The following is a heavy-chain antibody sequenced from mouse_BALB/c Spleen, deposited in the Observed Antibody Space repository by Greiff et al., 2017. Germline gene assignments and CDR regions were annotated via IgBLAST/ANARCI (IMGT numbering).Heavy chain of an antibody. D-gene: IGHD1-2*01. CDR2: IRLKSDNYAT. Sequence: EVKLMESGGGLVQPGGSMKLSCVASGFTFSSYWMSWVRQSPEKGLEWVAEIRLKSDNYATHYAESVKGKFTISRDDSKSRLYLQMNSLRAEDTGIYYCTALRLQDYFDYWGQGTTLTVSS. CDR3: TALRLQDYFDY. V-gene: IGHV6-3*01. CDR1: GFTFSSYW. J-gene: IGHJ2*01.